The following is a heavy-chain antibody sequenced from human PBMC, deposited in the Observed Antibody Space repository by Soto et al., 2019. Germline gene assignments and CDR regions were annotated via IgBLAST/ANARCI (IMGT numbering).Heavy chain of an antibody. CDR2: IYYSGST. Sequence: PLETPSLTCPLCGGSSRSSSYYWGCFRQPPGQGLGCIGSIYYSGSTYYNPSLKIRVTISVDTSKNQFSLKLSSVTAADTAVYYCARHFARLRFLEWLSGYNWFDPWGKGTLVTTSS. CDR3: ARHFARLRFLEWLSGYNWFDP. D-gene: IGHD3-3*01. J-gene: IGHJ5*02. V-gene: IGHV4-39*01. CDR1: GGSSRSSSYY.